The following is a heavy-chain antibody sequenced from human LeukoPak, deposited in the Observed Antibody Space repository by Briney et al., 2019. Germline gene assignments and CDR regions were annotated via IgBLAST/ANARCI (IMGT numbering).Heavy chain of an antibody. J-gene: IGHJ4*02. D-gene: IGHD6-13*01. Sequence: ASVKVSCKASGYTFTSYDINWVRQATGQGLEWMGWMNPNSGNTGYAQKFQGRVTMTRNTSISTAYMELSSLRSEDTAVYYCARGPKYSSSYQFDYWGQGTLVTVSP. CDR1: GYTFTSYD. CDR3: ARGPKYSSSYQFDY. CDR2: MNPNSGNT. V-gene: IGHV1-8*01.